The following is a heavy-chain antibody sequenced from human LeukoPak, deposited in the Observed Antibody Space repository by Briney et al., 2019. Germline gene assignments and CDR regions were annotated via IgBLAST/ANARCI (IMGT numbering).Heavy chain of an antibody. Sequence: PSQTLSLTCTVSGGSISSGSYYWSWIRQPAGRGLEWIGRIYTSGSTNYNPSLKSRVTISVDTSKNQFSLKLSSVTAADTAVYYCASSRGMVRVFDYWGQGTLVTVSS. CDR2: IYTSGST. D-gene: IGHD3-10*01. CDR3: ASSRGMVRVFDY. V-gene: IGHV4-61*02. J-gene: IGHJ4*02. CDR1: GGSISSGSYY.